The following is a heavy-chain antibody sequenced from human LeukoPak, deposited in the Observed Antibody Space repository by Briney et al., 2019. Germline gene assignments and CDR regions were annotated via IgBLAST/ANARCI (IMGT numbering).Heavy chain of an antibody. Sequence: SVKVSCKASGGTFSSYAISWVRQAPGQGLEWMGGIIPIFGTANYAQKFQGRVTITADESTSTAYMELSSLRSEDTAVYYCARDTPLGSQGGSDYWGQGTLVTVSS. V-gene: IGHV1-69*13. CDR1: GGTFSSYA. J-gene: IGHJ4*02. D-gene: IGHD3-10*01. CDR3: ARDTPLGSQGGSDY. CDR2: IIPIFGTA.